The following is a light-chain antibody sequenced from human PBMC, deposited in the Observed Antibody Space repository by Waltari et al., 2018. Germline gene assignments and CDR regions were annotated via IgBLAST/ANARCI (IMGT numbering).Light chain of an antibody. CDR2: KVS. CDR3: MQSKHWPYT. CDR1: QSPKHRNGDTY. V-gene: IGKV2-30*02. Sequence: DVVMTQSPLSLPVTLGQPASISCRSRQSPKHRNGDTYLRWFQQRPGQSPRRLIYKVSKRGSGVPDRFSGSGSGTDFTLKISRVEAEDVGVYYCMQSKHWPYTFGLGTKLEIK. J-gene: IGKJ2*01.